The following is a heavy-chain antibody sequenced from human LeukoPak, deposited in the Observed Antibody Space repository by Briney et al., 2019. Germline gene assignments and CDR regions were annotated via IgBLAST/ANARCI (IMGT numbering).Heavy chain of an antibody. CDR2: INHGGST. V-gene: IGHV4-34*01. J-gene: IGHJ4*02. CDR3: ARHQQQLGIDY. Sequence: KPSETLSLTCAVYGGSFSGYYWSWIRQPPGKGLEWIGEINHGGSTNYNPSLKSRVTISVDTSKNQFSLKLSSVTAADTAVYYCARHQQQLGIDYWGQGTLVTVSS. CDR1: GGSFSGYY. D-gene: IGHD6-13*01.